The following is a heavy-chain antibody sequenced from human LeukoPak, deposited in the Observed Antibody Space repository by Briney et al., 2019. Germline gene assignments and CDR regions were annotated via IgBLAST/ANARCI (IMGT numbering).Heavy chain of an antibody. CDR1: GFTFSSYW. CDR3: ATHIAEATALHY. J-gene: IGHJ4*02. CDR2: ITSSGSTI. D-gene: IGHD6-13*01. V-gene: IGHV3-48*04. Sequence: GGSLRLSCAASGFTFSSYWMSWVRQAPGKGLEWISYITSSGSTIYYADSVKGRFTVSRDNAKNSLYLQMNTLRAEDTAVYYCATHIAEATALHYWGQGTLVTVSS.